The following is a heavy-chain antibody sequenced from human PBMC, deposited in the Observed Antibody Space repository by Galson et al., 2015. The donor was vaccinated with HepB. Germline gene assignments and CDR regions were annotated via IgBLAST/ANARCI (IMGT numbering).Heavy chain of an antibody. Sequence: SLRLSCAASGFTFSSYWMSWVRQAPGKGLEWVANIKQDGSEKYYVDSVKGRFTISRDNAKNSLYLQMNSLRAEDTAVYYCARESGAAVVRADPHLDYWGQGTLVTVPS. D-gene: IGHD1-26*01. V-gene: IGHV3-7*03. CDR2: IKQDGSEK. CDR3: ARESGAAVVRADPHLDY. J-gene: IGHJ4*02. CDR1: GFTFSSYW.